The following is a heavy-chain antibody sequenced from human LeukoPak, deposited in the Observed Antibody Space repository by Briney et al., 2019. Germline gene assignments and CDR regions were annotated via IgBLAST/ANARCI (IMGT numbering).Heavy chain of an antibody. CDR3: ARERWSGYDWAGFDP. Sequence: GASVKVSCKASGGTFSSYAISWVRQAPGQGLEWMGGIIPIFGTANYAQKFQGRVTITADESTSIAYMELSSLRSEDTAVYYCARERWSGYDWAGFDPWGQGTLVTVSS. CDR1: GGTFSSYA. D-gene: IGHD5-12*01. CDR2: IIPIFGTA. V-gene: IGHV1-69*13. J-gene: IGHJ5*02.